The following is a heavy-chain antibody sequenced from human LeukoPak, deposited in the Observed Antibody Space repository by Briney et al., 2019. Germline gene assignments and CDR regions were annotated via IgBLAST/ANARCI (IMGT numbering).Heavy chain of an antibody. CDR3: ARIFQSNVDIVATIRTYYFDY. CDR2: INHSGST. J-gene: IGHJ4*02. V-gene: IGHV4-34*01. CDR1: GGSFSGYY. D-gene: IGHD5-12*01. Sequence: PSETLSLTCAVYGGSFSGYYWSWLRQPPGKGLEWLGEINHSGSTNYNPSLKSRVTISVDTSKNQFSLKLSSVTAADTAEYYCARIFQSNVDIVATIRTYYFDYWGQGTLVTVSS.